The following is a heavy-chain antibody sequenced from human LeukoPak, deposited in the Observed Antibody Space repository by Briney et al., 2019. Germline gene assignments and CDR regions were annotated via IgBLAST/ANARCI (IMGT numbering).Heavy chain of an antibody. J-gene: IGHJ4*02. D-gene: IGHD2-2*02. CDR2: ISGSGGST. Sequence: HPGGSLRLSCAASGFTFSSYAMSWVRQAPGKGLEWVSAISGSGGSTYYADSVKGRFTISRDDAKNSLYLQMNSLRAEDTALYHCARGLLNLFDYWGQGTLVTVSS. CDR1: GFTFSSYA. CDR3: ARGLLNLFDY. V-gene: IGHV3-23*01.